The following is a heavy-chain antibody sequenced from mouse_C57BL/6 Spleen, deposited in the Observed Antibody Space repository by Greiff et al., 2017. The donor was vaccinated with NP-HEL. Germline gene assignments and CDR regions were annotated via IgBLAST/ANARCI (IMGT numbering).Heavy chain of an antibody. V-gene: IGHV1-50*01. Sequence: QVQLQQPGAELVKPGASVKLSCKASGYTFTSYWMQWVKQRPGQGLEWIGEIDPSDSYTNYNQKFKGKATLTVDTSSSTAYMQLSSLTSEDSAVYYCAKMRLHDDAMDYWGQGTSVTVSS. CDR1: GYTFTSYW. J-gene: IGHJ4*01. CDR2: IDPSDSYT. CDR3: AKMRLHDDAMDY. D-gene: IGHD2-12*01.